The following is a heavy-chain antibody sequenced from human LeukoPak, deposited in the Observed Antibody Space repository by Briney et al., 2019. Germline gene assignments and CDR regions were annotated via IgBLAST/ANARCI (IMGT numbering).Heavy chain of an antibody. J-gene: IGHJ6*02. CDR1: GYTFTSYD. CDR2: MNPNSGNT. CDR3: AREGLWFGELLEDYYYYGMDV. Sequence: ASVKVSCKASGYTFTSYDINWVRQATGQGLEWVGWMNPNSGNTGYAQKFQGRVTMTRNTSISTAYMELSSLRSEDTAAYYCAREGLWFGELLEDYYYYGMDVWGQGTTVTVSS. V-gene: IGHV1-8*01. D-gene: IGHD3-10*01.